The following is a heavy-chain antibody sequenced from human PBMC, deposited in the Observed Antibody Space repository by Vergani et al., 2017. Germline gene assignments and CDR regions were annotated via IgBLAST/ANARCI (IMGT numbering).Heavy chain of an antibody. CDR3: AGDSHSWQRADY. J-gene: IGHJ4*02. Sequence: QVQLQESGPGLVKPPGTLSLTCAVSGDSISSNNCWTWVRQPPGKGLEWIGEICHTEDTKYSPSLKSRVTVSLDTSKNHFSLRLTSVTAADTAVYYCAGDSHSWQRADYWGQGTLVTVSS. D-gene: IGHD6-13*01. CDR2: ICHTEDT. V-gene: IGHV4-4*03. CDR1: GDSISSNNC.